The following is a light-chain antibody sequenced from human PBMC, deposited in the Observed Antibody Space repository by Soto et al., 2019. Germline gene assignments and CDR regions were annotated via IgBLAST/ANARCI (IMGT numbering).Light chain of an antibody. CDR2: DTS. Sequence: EIVLTQSPATLSLSPGERATLSCRASQSLGYYLAWFQQKRGQAPRLLIYDTSNRAAGIPARFSGSGSGTDFTLTISSLHPEDFAVYYCQQRRDWPLTFGGGTKVEIK. CDR3: QQRRDWPLT. J-gene: IGKJ4*01. CDR1: QSLGYY. V-gene: IGKV3-11*01.